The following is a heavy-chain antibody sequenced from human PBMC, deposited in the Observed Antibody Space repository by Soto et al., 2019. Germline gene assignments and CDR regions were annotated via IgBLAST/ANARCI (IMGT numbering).Heavy chain of an antibody. CDR3: ARQNGSFRSWFDS. CDR2: IYYSGTT. D-gene: IGHD3-10*01. J-gene: IGHJ5*01. V-gene: IGHV4-39*01. Sequence: SETLSVTCTVSGGSISSRGCYWGWLSQPPGKGLEWIGGIYYSGTTFYSPSLKSRVIISVDTSKNQFSLKLTSVTAADTAMYYCARQNGSFRSWFDSWGQGTLVTVSS. CDR1: GGSISSRGCY.